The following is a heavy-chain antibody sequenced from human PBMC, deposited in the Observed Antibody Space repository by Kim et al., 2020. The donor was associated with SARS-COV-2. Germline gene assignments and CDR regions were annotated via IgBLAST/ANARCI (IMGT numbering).Heavy chain of an antibody. CDR1: GYTFTSYA. CDR3: ARSMAVAGLIVDNGGMDV. J-gene: IGHJ6*02. V-gene: IGHV1-3*01. D-gene: IGHD6-19*01. Sequence: ASVKVSCKASGYTFTSYAMHWVRQAPGQRLEWMGWINAGNGNTKYSQKFQGRVTITRDTSASTAYMELSSLRSEDTAVYYCARSMAVAGLIVDNGGMDVWGQGTTVTVSS. CDR2: INAGNGNT.